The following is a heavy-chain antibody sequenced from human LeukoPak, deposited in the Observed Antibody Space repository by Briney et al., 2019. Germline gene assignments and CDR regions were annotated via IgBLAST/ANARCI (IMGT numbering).Heavy chain of an antibody. Sequence: PSETLSLTCTVSGGSISSYYWSWIWQPAGKGLEWIGRIYASGSTNYNPSLKSRITMSVDTSKNQFSLKLSSVTAADTAVYYCARDTGYGDYPGKAFDIWGQGTMVTVSS. D-gene: IGHD4-17*01. V-gene: IGHV4-4*07. J-gene: IGHJ3*02. CDR3: ARDTGYGDYPGKAFDI. CDR2: IYASGST. CDR1: GGSISSYY.